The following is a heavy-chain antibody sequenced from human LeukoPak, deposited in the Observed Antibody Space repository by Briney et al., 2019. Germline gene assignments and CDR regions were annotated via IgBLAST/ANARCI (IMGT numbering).Heavy chain of an antibody. Sequence: SETLSLTCTVSGGSISSGSFHWSWVRQPAGKGLEWIGYIYYSGSTYYNPSLKSRVTISVDTSKNQFSLKLSSVTAADTAVYYCARGVPAAGGPYYYYYYMDVWGKGTTVTVSS. CDR3: ARGVPAAGGPYYYYYYMDV. CDR1: GGSISSGSFH. D-gene: IGHD2-2*01. J-gene: IGHJ6*03. CDR2: IYYSGST. V-gene: IGHV4-31*03.